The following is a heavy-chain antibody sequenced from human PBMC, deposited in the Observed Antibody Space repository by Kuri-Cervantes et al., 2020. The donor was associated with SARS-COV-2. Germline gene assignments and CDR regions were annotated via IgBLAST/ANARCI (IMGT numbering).Heavy chain of an antibody. CDR3: ARDLYYYGSSGPEGYYYYGMDV. Sequence: ASEKVSCKASGYTFTIYGISWVRQAPGQGLEWMGWISAYSGNTNYAQNLQGRVTMTTDTSTSTAYMELSSLRSEDTAVYYCARDLYYYGSSGPEGYYYYGMDVWGQGTTVTVSS. CDR2: ISAYSGNT. J-gene: IGHJ6*02. CDR1: GYTFTIYG. D-gene: IGHD3-22*01. V-gene: IGHV1-18*04.